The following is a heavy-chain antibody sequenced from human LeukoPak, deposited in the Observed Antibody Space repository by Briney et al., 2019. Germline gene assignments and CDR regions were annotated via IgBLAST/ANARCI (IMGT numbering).Heavy chain of an antibody. Sequence: PSETLSLTCSVSGDSISSTNYYWGWIRQPPGKGLEWIGTIYYSGSTFYNSSLKSRVTISVDTSKNQFSLKLSSVTAADTAVYYCARGWAAADWGQGTLVTVSS. CDR2: IYYSGST. CDR3: ARGWAAAD. V-gene: IGHV4-39*07. J-gene: IGHJ4*02. CDR1: GDSISSTNYY. D-gene: IGHD6-13*01.